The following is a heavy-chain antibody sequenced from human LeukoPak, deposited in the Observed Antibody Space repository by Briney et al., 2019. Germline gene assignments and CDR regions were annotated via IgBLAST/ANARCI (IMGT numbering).Heavy chain of an antibody. CDR3: ARGEYSSSWEYFDY. D-gene: IGHD6-6*01. J-gene: IGHJ4*02. CDR1: GGSISSYY. Sequence: PSETLSLTCTVSGGSISSYYWSWIRQPPGKGLEWIGYIYYSGSTNYNPSLKSRVTISVDTSKNQFSLKLSSVTAADTAVYYCARGEYSSSWEYFDYWGQGTLVTVSS. CDR2: IYYSGST. V-gene: IGHV4-59*01.